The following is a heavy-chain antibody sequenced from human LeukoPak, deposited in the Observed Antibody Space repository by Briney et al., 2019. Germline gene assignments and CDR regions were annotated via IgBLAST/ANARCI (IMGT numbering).Heavy chain of an antibody. CDR2: ISPNNGNT. Sequence: ASVKVSCKVSGNSLIYLSLHWVRQAPGQGLEWMGWISPNNGNTNYAQKFQGRVTMTTDMSTSTSYMELRSLRSDDTAVYYCARTFWSAYYNLDSWGQGTLVTVSS. D-gene: IGHD3-3*01. CDR3: ARTFWSAYYNLDS. J-gene: IGHJ4*02. CDR1: GNSLIYLS. V-gene: IGHV1-18*01.